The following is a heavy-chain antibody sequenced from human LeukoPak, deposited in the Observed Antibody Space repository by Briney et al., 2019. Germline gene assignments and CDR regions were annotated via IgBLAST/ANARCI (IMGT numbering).Heavy chain of an antibody. J-gene: IGHJ3*02. D-gene: IGHD1-14*01. CDR2: IIPIFGTA. Sequence: GASVKVSCKASGGTFSSYAISWVRQAPGQGLEWMGGIIPIFGTANYAQKFQGRVTITADESTSTAYMELSSLRSADTAVYYCAGHRASHAFDIWGQGTMVTVSS. V-gene: IGHV1-69*13. CDR1: GGTFSSYA. CDR3: AGHRASHAFDI.